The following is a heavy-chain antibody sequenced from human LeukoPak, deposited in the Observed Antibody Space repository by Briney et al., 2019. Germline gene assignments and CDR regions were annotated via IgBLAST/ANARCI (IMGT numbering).Heavy chain of an antibody. CDR3: ARRRHANNGVDV. CDR1: GDSVSTTTSI. V-gene: IGHV6-1*01. CDR2: TYYRSKWNY. J-gene: IGHJ6*02. Sequence: SQTLSLTCAISGDSVSTTTSIWNWIRQSPSRCLEWLGRTYYRSKWNYDYADSVKSRITISPDTSENQFSLQLQFVTPEDSAVYYCARRRHANNGVDVWGQGTTVTVSS.